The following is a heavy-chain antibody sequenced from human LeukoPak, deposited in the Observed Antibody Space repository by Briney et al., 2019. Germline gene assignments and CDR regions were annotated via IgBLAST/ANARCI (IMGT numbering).Heavy chain of an antibody. J-gene: IGHJ4*02. CDR3: ARGLRSAGDY. Sequence: GGSLRLSCAASGFTFSSYWMHWVRQAPGKGLVWVSRINLDGSSTAYADSVKGRFTISRDNAKNTLYLQMNSLRAEDTAVYYCARGLRSAGDYWGQGTLVTVSS. CDR1: GFTFSSYW. V-gene: IGHV3-74*01. CDR2: INLDGSST. D-gene: IGHD3-3*01.